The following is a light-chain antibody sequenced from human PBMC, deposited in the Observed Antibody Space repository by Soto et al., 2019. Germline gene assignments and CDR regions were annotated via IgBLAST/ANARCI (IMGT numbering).Light chain of an antibody. CDR1: QSVSSSY. Sequence: EIVLTQSPGTLSLSPGERATLSCRASQSVSSSYLAWYQQKPGQAPRLLIYGASTRATGIPDRFSGSGSGTDFTLTISGLEPEDFAVYYCQQYGSSPYTFAQGTKLEIK. V-gene: IGKV3-20*01. CDR3: QQYGSSPYT. CDR2: GAS. J-gene: IGKJ2*01.